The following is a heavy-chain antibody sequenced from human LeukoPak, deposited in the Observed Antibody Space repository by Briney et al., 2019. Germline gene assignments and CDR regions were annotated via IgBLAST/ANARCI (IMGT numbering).Heavy chain of an antibody. CDR2: MNPNSGNT. J-gene: IGHJ4*02. Sequence: ASVKVSCKASGYTFTSYDINWVRQATGQGLEWMGWMNPNSGNTGYAQKFQGRVTMTRDTSISTAYMELSRLRSDDTAVYYCASHRGYSSSSDYWGQGTLVTVSS. D-gene: IGHD6-6*01. CDR1: GYTFTSYD. CDR3: ASHRGYSSSSDY. V-gene: IGHV1-8*01.